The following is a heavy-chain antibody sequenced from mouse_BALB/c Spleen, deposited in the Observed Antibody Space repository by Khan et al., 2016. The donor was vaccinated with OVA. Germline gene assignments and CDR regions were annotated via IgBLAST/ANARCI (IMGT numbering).Heavy chain of an antibody. CDR2: IYPGSDST. J-gene: IGHJ3*01. V-gene: IGHV1-77*01. D-gene: IGHD4-1*01. Sequence: QVQLQQSGPELVKPGASVKMSCKATGYTFTDYVMNWVKQRTGQGLEWIGQIYPGSDSTYYNEKFKGKATLTADRSSSTAYMQLSSLTSEDSAVYFCAIAGWDVFAYWGQGTLVTVSA. CDR1: GYTFTDYV. CDR3: AIAGWDVFAY.